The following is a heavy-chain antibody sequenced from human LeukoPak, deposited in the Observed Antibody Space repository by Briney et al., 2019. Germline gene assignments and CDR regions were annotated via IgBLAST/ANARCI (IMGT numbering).Heavy chain of an antibody. CDR1: GFTFSSDS. V-gene: IGHV3-21*01. J-gene: IGHJ4*02. Sequence: GGSLRLSCAASGFTFSSDSMNWVRQAPGKGLEWVSSISSSSSSIFYADSVRGRFTISRDNTKNSLFLQMSSLRVEDTAVYYCAGGGRQLSFFDYWGQGTLVTVSS. CDR3: AGGGRQLSFFDY. CDR2: ISSSSSSI. D-gene: IGHD1-1*01.